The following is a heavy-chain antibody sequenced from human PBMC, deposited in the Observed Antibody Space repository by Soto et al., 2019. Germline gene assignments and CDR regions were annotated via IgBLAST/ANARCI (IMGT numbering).Heavy chain of an antibody. J-gene: IGHJ3*02. CDR3: LITTAAFDM. Sequence: EVQLVESGGGLVQPGGSLRLSCAASGFTLRDYWMSWVRQAPGKGLEWVANIKQDGSEIYYVDSVEGRFTISRDNAKNSLLLQMNSLRAEDTAGYYCLITTAAFDMWGQGTLVTVSP. V-gene: IGHV3-7*01. D-gene: IGHD4-17*01. CDR2: IKQDGSEI. CDR1: GFTLRDYW.